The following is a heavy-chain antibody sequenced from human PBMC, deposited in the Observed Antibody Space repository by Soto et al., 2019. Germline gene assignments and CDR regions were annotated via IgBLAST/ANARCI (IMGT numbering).Heavy chain of an antibody. D-gene: IGHD3-10*01. CDR2: IIPIFGTA. CDR3: AIWSYGSGSYGY. J-gene: IGHJ4*02. CDR1: GGTFSSYA. V-gene: IGHV1-69*13. Sequence: WASVKVSCKASGGTFSSYAISWVRQAPGQGLEWMGGIIPIFGTANYAQKFQGRVTITADESTSTAYMELSSLRSEDTAVYYCAIWSYGSGSYGYWGQGTLVTVSS.